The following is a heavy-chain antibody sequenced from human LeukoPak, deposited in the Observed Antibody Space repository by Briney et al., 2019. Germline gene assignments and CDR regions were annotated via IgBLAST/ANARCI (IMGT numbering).Heavy chain of an antibody. D-gene: IGHD4-17*01. Sequence: PGGSLRLSCAASGFTFDDYGMSWVRQAPGKGLVWVSCISADGSVTRYADSVKGRFTFSRDNSKNTLYLQMNSLRAEDTAVYYCAKDLPDYGDYVEGYWGQGTLVTVSS. J-gene: IGHJ4*02. V-gene: IGHV3-23*01. CDR1: GFTFDDYG. CDR3: AKDLPDYGDYVEGY. CDR2: ISADGSVT.